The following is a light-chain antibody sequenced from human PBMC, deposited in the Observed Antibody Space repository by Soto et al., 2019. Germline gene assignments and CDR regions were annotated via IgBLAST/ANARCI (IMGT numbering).Light chain of an antibody. V-gene: IGKV1-27*01. Sequence: DIQMTQSPSSLSASVGDRVTISCRASRGIDNYLAWYHQQPGKVPKLLIYSASTLQSGVPSRFSGSGSGTDFTLTISALQREDVATYYCQKYDSVPLTFGGGTKVDIK. CDR3: QKYDSVPLT. CDR1: RGIDNY. J-gene: IGKJ4*01. CDR2: SAS.